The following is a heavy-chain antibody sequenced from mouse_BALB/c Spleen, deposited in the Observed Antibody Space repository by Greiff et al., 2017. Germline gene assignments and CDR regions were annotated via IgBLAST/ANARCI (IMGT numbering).Heavy chain of an antibody. J-gene: IGHJ4*01. V-gene: IGHV5-4*02. Sequence: EVKLVESGGGLVKPGGSLKLSCAASGFTFSDYYMYWVRQTPEKRLEWVATISDGGSYTYYPDSVKGRFTISRDNAKNNLYLQMSSLKSEDTAMYYCARDNHYYAMDYWGQGTSVTVSS. CDR3: ARDNHYYAMDY. CDR2: ISDGGSYT. CDR1: GFTFSDYY.